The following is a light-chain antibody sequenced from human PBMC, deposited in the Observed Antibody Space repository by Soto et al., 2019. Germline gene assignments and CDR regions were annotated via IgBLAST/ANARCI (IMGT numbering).Light chain of an antibody. CDR2: GNS. CDR3: QSYDSSLSAFYV. CDR1: SSNIGANSD. J-gene: IGLJ1*01. Sequence: HSVLPQPPSVXAGPGQGFTLSCTRSSSNIGANSDVHWYQQLAGAAPKLLIYGNSNRPSGVSDRFSGSKSGTSASLAITGLQAEDEADYYCQSYDSSLSAFYVFGTGTKVTVL. V-gene: IGLV1-40*01.